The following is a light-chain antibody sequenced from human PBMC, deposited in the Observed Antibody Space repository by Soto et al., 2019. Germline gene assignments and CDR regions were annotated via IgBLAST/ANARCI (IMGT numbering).Light chain of an antibody. V-gene: IGKV3-15*01. CDR1: QSVSSN. J-gene: IGKJ2*01. Sequence: EIVMTQSVATLSVSPGERATLSCRASQSVSSNLAWYQQKPGQAPRLLIYGASTRATGIPARFSGSGSGTEFTLTISSLQSEDFAVYYCQQYNNWPPYTFGQGTKLEIK. CDR2: GAS. CDR3: QQYNNWPPYT.